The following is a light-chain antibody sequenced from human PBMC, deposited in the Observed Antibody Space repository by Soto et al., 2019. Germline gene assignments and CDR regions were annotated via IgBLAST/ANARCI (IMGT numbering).Light chain of an antibody. CDR3: QHYNSYSEA. J-gene: IGKJ1*01. V-gene: IGKV1-5*03. Sequence: IRMTQSPSSLSASTGDRVTITCRASQSISNSLAWYQQKPGKAPKLLIYKASTLKSGVPSRFSGSGSGTEFTLTISSLQPDDFATYYCQHYNSYSEAFGQGTKV. CDR1: QSISNS. CDR2: KAS.